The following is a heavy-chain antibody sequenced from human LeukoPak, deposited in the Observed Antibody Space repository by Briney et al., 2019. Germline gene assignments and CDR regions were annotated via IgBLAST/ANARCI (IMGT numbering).Heavy chain of an antibody. CDR1: GGSISSGSYY. CDR3: ARSSGWQSAVFDY. Sequence: SETLSLTCTVSGGSISSGSYYWSWIRQPAGKGLEWIGRIYTSGSTNYNPSLKSRVTISVDTSKNQFSLKLSSVTAADTAVYYCARSSGWQSAVFDYWGQGNLVTVSS. D-gene: IGHD6-19*01. CDR2: IYTSGST. V-gene: IGHV4-61*02. J-gene: IGHJ4*02.